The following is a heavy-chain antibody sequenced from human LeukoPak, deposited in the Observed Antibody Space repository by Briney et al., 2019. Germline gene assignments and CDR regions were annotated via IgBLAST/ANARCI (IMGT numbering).Heavy chain of an antibody. V-gene: IGHV4-59*01. J-gene: IGHJ5*02. CDR3: ARDRVAGWFDP. D-gene: IGHD3-3*01. Sequence: PSETLSLTCTVSGGSIRSYYWSWIRQPPGEGLEWIGYSSYSGATNYNPSLKSRVTISVDTTKNQFSLRMSSVTAADTAVYYCARDRVAGWFDPWGQGTLVTVSS. CDR1: GGSIRSYY. CDR2: SSYSGAT.